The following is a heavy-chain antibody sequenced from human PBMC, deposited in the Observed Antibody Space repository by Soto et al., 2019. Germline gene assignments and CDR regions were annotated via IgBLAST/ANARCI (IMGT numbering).Heavy chain of an antibody. D-gene: IGHD3-16*01. CDR2: IYYSGST. CDR1: GGSISSSSYY. Sequence: SETLSLTCSVSGGSISSSSYYLGWIRQPPGKGLEWIGYIYYSGSTNYNPSLKSRVTISVDTSKNQFSLKLSSVTAADTAVYYCAREGRGGLNWGQGTLVTSPQ. CDR3: AREGRGGLN. V-gene: IGHV4-61*01. J-gene: IGHJ4*02.